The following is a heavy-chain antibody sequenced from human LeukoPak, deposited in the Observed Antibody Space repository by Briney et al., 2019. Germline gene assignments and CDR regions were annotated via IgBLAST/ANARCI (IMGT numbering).Heavy chain of an antibody. V-gene: IGHV3-53*01. Sequence: GGSLRLSCAASGFTVSSNYMSWVRQAPGKGLEWVSVIYSGGSTYYADSVRGRFTISRDNSKNTLYLQMNSLRAEDTAVYYCARDRGYPDAFDIWGQGTMVTVSS. CDR1: GFTVSSNY. J-gene: IGHJ3*02. D-gene: IGHD3-22*01. CDR3: ARDRGYPDAFDI. CDR2: IYSGGST.